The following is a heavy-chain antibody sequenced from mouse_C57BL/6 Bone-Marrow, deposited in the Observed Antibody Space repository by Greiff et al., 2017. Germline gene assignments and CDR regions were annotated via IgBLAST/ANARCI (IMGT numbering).Heavy chain of an antibody. CDR2: ISGGGGNT. Sequence: EVKLMESGGGLVKPGGSLKLSCAASGFTFSSYTMSWVRQTPEKRLQWVAAISGGGGNTYYPDSVKGRVTISRDNDKNILYLQMSSLRSEDTALYYCSRQVTTVLATKYFDVWGTGTTVTVSS. CDR3: SRQVTTVLATKYFDV. V-gene: IGHV5-9*01. CDR1: GFTFSSYT. J-gene: IGHJ1*03. D-gene: IGHD1-1*01.